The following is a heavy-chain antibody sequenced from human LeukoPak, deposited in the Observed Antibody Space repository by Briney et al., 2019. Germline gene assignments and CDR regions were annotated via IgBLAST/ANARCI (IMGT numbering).Heavy chain of an antibody. J-gene: IGHJ4*02. CDR3: ARDSYMFGSDY. CDR1: GFTFTSYD. D-gene: IGHD3-10*02. CDR2: ISNGGGTI. V-gene: IGHV3-48*03. Sequence: GGSLRLSCAASGFTFTSYDFNWVRQAPGKGLEWVSYISNGGGTIYYADSVRGRFTISRDNAKNSVFLQMNTLRTEDTAVYYCARDSYMFGSDYWGQGTLVTVSS.